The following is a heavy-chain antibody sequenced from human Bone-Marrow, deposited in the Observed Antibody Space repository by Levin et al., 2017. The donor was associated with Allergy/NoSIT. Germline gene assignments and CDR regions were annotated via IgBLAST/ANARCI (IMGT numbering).Heavy chain of an antibody. CDR1: GGTFGSYA. D-gene: IGHD2-21*02. J-gene: IGHJ6*02. CDR2: IIPILGTT. V-gene: IGHV1-69*13. Sequence: ASVKVSCQASGGTFGSYAIIWVRQAPGQGLEWMGGIIPILGTTNYAQKFQGRVTITADESTNTVYMELSSLRSEDTAVYYYARDPDCGGDCYYYFYGMDVWGQGTSVTVSS. CDR3: ARDPDCGGDCYYYFYGMDV.